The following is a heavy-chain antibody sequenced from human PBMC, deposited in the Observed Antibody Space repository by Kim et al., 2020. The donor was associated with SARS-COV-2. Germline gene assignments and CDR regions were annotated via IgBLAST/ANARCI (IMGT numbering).Heavy chain of an antibody. D-gene: IGHD3-3*01. CDR3: AREKDFWSGYHFHYYGMDV. V-gene: IGHV3-11*01. J-gene: IGHJ6*02. Sequence: GRFTISRDNAKNSLYLQMNSLRAEDTAVYYCAREKDFWSGYHFHYYGMDVWGQGTTVTVSS.